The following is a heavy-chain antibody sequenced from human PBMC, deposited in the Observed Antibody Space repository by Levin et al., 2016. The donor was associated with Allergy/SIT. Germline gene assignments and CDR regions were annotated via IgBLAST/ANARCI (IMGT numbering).Heavy chain of an antibody. CDR3: ATITYGMDV. Sequence: GESLKISCAASGFTFRNYWMSWVRQAPGKGLVWVSRINSDGSSTRYADSVKGRFTISRDNAKNTLYLQMNSLRSEDTAVYYCATITYGMDVWGQGTTVTVSS. V-gene: IGHV3-74*01. D-gene: IGHD5-24*01. CDR1: GFTFRNYW. J-gene: IGHJ6*02. CDR2: INSDGSST.